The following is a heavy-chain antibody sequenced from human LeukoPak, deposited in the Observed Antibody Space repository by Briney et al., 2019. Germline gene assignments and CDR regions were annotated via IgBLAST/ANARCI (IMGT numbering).Heavy chain of an antibody. CDR3: ASQVAGSSSQN. CDR2: IYNSGGT. CDR1: GGSMSSYY. V-gene: IGHV4-59*01. D-gene: IGHD6-6*01. J-gene: IGHJ4*02. Sequence: PSETLSLTCTVSGGSMSSYYWSWIRQPPGKGLEWIGYIYNSGGTKYNPSLKGRVTISVDTSKNQFSLKVNSVTAADAAVYYCASQVAGSSSQNWGQGTLVTVS.